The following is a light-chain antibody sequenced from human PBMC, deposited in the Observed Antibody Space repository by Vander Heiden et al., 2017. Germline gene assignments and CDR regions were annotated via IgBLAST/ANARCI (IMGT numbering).Light chain of an antibody. CDR3: QQCYSTVT. J-gene: IGKJ4*01. V-gene: IGKV1-39*01. CDR2: AAS. CDR1: QSISSY. Sequence: DIQMTQSPSSLSASVGDRVTVTCRASQSISSYLNWYQQKPGKAPKLLIYAASSLQSGVPSRFSGSGSGTDFTLTISRLQPEDFATYYCQQCYSTVTFGGGTKVEIK.